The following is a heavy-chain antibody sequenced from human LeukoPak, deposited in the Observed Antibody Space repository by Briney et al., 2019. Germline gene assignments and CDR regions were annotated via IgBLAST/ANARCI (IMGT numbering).Heavy chain of an antibody. CDR1: GFTFSSYG. D-gene: IGHD2-15*01. J-gene: IGHJ6*03. Sequence: PGGSLRLSCAASGFTFSSYGMHWVRQPPGKGPEWIGSIYYSGSTHYNPSLKSRVTISVDTSKNQFSLKLSSVTAADTAVYYCARQLNPHKLPSLRVYYMDVWGKGTTVTMSS. V-gene: IGHV4-39*01. CDR3: ARQLNPHKLPSLRVYYMDV. CDR2: IYYSGST.